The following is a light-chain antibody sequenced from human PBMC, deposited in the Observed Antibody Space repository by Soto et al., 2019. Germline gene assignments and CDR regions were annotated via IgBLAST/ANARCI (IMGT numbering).Light chain of an antibody. J-gene: IGLJ1*01. V-gene: IGLV2-23*03. CDR3: CSYAGSSTFEV. CDR1: SSDVGSYNL. Sequence: QSALTQPASVSGSPEQSITISCTGTSSDVGSYNLVSWYQQHPGKAPKLMIYEGSKRPSGVSNRFSGSKSGNTASLTISGLQAEDEADYYCCSYAGSSTFEVFGTGTKVTVL. CDR2: EGS.